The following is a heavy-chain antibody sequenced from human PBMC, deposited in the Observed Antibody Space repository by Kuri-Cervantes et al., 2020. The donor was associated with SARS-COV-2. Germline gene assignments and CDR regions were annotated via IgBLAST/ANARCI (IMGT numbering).Heavy chain of an antibody. CDR2: IYPGDSDT. Sequence: GGSLRLSCKGSGYSFNSYWIGWVRQMPGKGLEWMGIIYPGDSDTRYSPSFQGQVTISADKSISTAYLQWSSLKASDTAMYYCARWEIRFLGSWFDPWGQGTLVTVSS. CDR3: ARWEIRFLGSWFDP. D-gene: IGHD3-3*01. J-gene: IGHJ5*02. V-gene: IGHV5-51*01. CDR1: GYSFNSYW.